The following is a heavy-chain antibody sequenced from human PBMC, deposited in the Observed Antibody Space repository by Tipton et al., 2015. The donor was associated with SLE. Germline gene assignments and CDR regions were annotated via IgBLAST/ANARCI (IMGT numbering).Heavy chain of an antibody. CDR1: GYTFISYD. CDR3: ARDHDFWRERQNAFDI. CDR2: MNPNSGNT. J-gene: IGHJ3*02. D-gene: IGHD3-3*01. Sequence: QVQLVQSGAEVKKPGASVKVSCKASGYTFISYDINWVRQATGQGLEWMGWMNPNSGNTGYAQKFQGRVTMTRNTSISTAYMELSSLRSEDTAVYYCARDHDFWRERQNAFDIWGQGTMVTVSS. V-gene: IGHV1-8*01.